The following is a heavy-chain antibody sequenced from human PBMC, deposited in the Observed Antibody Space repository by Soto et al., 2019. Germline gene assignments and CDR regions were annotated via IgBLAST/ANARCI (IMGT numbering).Heavy chain of an antibody. CDR1: GGTLSSSV. CDR2: IIPLFGTA. V-gene: IGHV1-69*13. J-gene: IGHJ4*02. D-gene: IGHD3-10*01. Sequence: GASVKVSCKASGGTLSSSVISWVRQAPGQGPEWMGGIIPLFGTANYAQKFQGRVTITADEGTSTAYMELSSLKSDDTAMYYCARGGFSGSYFGHWGQGTLVTVSS. CDR3: ARGGFSGSYFGH.